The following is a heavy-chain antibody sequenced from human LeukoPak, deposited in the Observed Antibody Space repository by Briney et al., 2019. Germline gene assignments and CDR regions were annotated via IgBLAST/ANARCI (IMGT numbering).Heavy chain of an antibody. J-gene: IGHJ4*02. D-gene: IGHD3-16*02. Sequence: VASVKVSCKASGYTFTGYYMHWVRQAPGQGLEWMGWISAYNGNTNYAQKLQGRVTMTTDTSTSTAYMELRSLRSDDTAVYYCARDPIVWGQGTLVTVSS. CDR3: ARDPIV. V-gene: IGHV1-18*04. CDR1: GYTFTGYY. CDR2: ISAYNGNT.